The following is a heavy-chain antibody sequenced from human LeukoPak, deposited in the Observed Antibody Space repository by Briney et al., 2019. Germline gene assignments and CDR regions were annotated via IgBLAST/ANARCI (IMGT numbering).Heavy chain of an antibody. CDR2: MYISGST. CDR1: GGSISSYY. Sequence: PSETLSLTCTVSGGSISSYYWSWIRQPAGKGLEWIGRMYISGSTNYNPSLKSRVTMSVDTSKNQFSLKLNSVTAADTAVYYCAREGDDILTGYSFDAFDVWGQGTMATVSS. V-gene: IGHV4-4*07. CDR3: AREGDDILTGYSFDAFDV. D-gene: IGHD3-9*01. J-gene: IGHJ3*01.